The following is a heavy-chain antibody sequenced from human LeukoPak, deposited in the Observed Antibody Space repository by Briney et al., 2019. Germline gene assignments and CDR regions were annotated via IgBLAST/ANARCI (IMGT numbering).Heavy chain of an antibody. CDR2: ISAYNGNT. CDR1: GYTFTGYY. CDR3: ARIDYYYYYMDV. Sequence: GASVKVSCKASGYTFTGYYMHWVRQAPGQGLEWMGWISAYNGNTNYAQKLQGRVTMTTDTSTSTAYMELRSLRSDDTAVYYCARIDYYYYYMDVWGKGTTVTISS. J-gene: IGHJ6*03. V-gene: IGHV1-18*04.